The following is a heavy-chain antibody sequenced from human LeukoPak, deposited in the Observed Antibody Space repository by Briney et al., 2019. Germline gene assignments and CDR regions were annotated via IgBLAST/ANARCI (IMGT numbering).Heavy chain of an antibody. D-gene: IGHD3-10*01. CDR2: IKQDGREK. Sequence: PGGSLRLSCAASGFTFSSYWMGWVRQAPGKGLEWVANIKQDGREKYYVDSVKGRFTISRDNARNSLYLQMNSRRAEDTAVYYCARDLGLGGSGSYYNVAYFDYWGQGTLVTVSS. CDR1: GFTFSSYW. V-gene: IGHV3-7*01. CDR3: ARDLGLGGSGSYYNVAYFDY. J-gene: IGHJ4*02.